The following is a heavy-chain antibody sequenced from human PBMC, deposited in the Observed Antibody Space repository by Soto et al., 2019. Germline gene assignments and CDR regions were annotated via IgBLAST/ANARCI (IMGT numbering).Heavy chain of an antibody. Sequence: EVQLVESGGGLVQPGGSLRLSCEASGFIFSTHWMHWVRQVPGKGLDWVARIEDDGRRTDYADSVKGRFTIPRDNAKSTLFLQLNNLRVEDTATYHCAKAEYTAALPGLWGRGTLVTVSS. D-gene: IGHD2-15*01. J-gene: IGHJ4*02. CDR1: GFIFSTHW. V-gene: IGHV3-74*01. CDR2: IEDDGRRT. CDR3: AKAEYTAALPGL.